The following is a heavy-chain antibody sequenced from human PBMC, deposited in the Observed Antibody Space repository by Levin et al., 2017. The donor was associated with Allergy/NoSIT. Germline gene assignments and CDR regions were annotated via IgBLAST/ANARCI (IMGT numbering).Heavy chain of an antibody. V-gene: IGHV3-23*01. Sequence: PGESLKISCAASGFTFNNYAMSWVRQAPGKGLEWVSAIINSGVGTYYADSVKGRFTISRDNSKNTMYLQMNRLRAEDTAVYFCAKDAIRGSDHPYYFDYWGQGTLVTASS. D-gene: IGHD6-19*01. CDR2: IINSGVGT. J-gene: IGHJ4*02. CDR1: GFTFNNYA. CDR3: AKDAIRGSDHPYYFDY.